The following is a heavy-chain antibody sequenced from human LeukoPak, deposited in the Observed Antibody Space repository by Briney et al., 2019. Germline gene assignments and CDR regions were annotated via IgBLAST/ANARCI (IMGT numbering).Heavy chain of an antibody. J-gene: IGHJ4*02. Sequence: SETLSLTCTVSGYSISSGYYWGWIRQPPGKGLEWIGSIYHSGSTYYNPSLKSRVTISVDTSKNQFSLKLSSVTAADTAVYYCARDGRDSGGDYWGQGTLVTVSS. V-gene: IGHV4-38-2*02. D-gene: IGHD6-25*01. CDR2: IYHSGST. CDR3: ARDGRDSGGDY. CDR1: GYSISSGYY.